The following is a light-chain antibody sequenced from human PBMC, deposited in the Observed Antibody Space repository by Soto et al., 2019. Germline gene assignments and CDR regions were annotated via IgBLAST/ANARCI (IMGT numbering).Light chain of an antibody. CDR1: SSDVGGYNF. V-gene: IGLV2-11*01. CDR2: DVT. J-gene: IGLJ2*01. Sequence: QSALTQPRSVSGSPGQSVTISCTGTSSDVGGYNFVSWYQQHPGKAPKLMIYDVTKRPSGVPDRISGSKSGNTAYLTISGLQCEDEADYYCCSYAGRYTLFGGGTQLTVL. CDR3: CSYAGRYTL.